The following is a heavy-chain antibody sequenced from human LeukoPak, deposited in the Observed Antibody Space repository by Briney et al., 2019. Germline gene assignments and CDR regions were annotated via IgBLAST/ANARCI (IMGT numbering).Heavy chain of an antibody. V-gene: IGHV3-33*01. CDR1: GFTFSSYG. CDR3: ARVGYCSGGSCYGADH. Sequence: PGRSLRLSCAASGFTFSSYGMHWVRQAPGKGLEWVAAIWYDGSKMYYADSVKGRFTISRDNSKNTLYLQMNSQRDEDTAVYYCARVGYCSGGSCYGADHWGQGTLVTVSS. D-gene: IGHD2-15*01. CDR2: IWYDGSKM. J-gene: IGHJ4*02.